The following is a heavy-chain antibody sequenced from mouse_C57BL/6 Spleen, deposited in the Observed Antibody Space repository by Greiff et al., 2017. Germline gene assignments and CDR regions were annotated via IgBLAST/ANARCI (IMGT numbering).Heavy chain of an antibody. Sequence: QVQLQQSGAELVKPGASVKLSCKASGYTFTEYTIHWVKQRSGQGLEWIGWFYPGSGSIKYNEKFKDKATLTAAKSSSTVYMELSRLTSEDSAVYFCARHEDRYYYGSSPFDYWGQGTTRTVSS. D-gene: IGHD1-1*01. CDR2: FYPGSGSI. CDR1: GYTFTEYT. V-gene: IGHV1-62-2*01. J-gene: IGHJ2*01. CDR3: ARHEDRYYYGSSPFDY.